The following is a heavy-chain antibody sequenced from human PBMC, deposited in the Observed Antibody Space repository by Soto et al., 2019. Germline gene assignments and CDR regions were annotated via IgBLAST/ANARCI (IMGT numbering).Heavy chain of an antibody. CDR1: GYTFTGYY. CDR2: INPNSGGT. D-gene: IGHD2-2*01. J-gene: IGHJ6*02. CDR3: GSRVVAATNYYYYGMDV. Sequence: GASVKVSCKASGYTFTGYYMHWVRQAPGQGLEWMGWINPNSGGTNYAQKFQGRVTMTRDTSISTAYMELSRLRSDDTAVYYCGSRVVAATNYYYYGMDVWGQGTTVTVSS. V-gene: IGHV1-2*02.